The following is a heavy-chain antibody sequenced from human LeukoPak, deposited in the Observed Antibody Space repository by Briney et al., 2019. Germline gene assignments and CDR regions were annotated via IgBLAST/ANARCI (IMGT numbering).Heavy chain of an antibody. D-gene: IGHD6-6*01. Sequence: ASVKVSCRASGYTFTDYYIHWVRQAPGQGLEWMGWIDPNSGGTNYAQQFQDRVTMTGDPSISTAYMELSGLRSDDTAVYYCARAPAYSSSAILDFFHYWGQGTLVTVSS. CDR3: ARAPAYSSSAILDFFHY. CDR1: GYTFTDYY. CDR2: IDPNSGGT. V-gene: IGHV1-2*02. J-gene: IGHJ4*02.